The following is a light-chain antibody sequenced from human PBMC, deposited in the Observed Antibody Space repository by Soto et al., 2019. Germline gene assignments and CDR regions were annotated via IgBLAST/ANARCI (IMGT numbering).Light chain of an antibody. CDR2: GAS. CDR1: QTVSSN. J-gene: IGKJ5*01. V-gene: IGKV3-15*01. CDR3: QQYSDWPPSIT. Sequence: EIVMTQSPATLAVSPGERATLSCRASQTVSSNLAWYQQKPGQAPRLLIYGASTRATDVPARFSGSGSGTEFTLTISSLQSEDFAVYYCQQYSDWPPSITFGQGTRLEIK.